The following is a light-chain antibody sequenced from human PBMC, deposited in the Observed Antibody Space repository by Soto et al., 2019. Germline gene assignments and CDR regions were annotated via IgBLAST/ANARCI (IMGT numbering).Light chain of an antibody. CDR2: GAS. Sequence: EIVMTQSPATLSVSPGERATLSCRASQRFSSNLAWYQQRPGQAPRLLIYGASTRATGIPARFSGSGFETEFTLTINSLQSEDFTVYYCQQYNNWPPLTFGGGTKVEIK. J-gene: IGKJ4*01. V-gene: IGKV3-15*01. CDR3: QQYNNWPPLT. CDR1: QRFSSN.